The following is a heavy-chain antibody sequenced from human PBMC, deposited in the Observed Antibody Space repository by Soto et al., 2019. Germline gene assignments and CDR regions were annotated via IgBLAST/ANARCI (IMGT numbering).Heavy chain of an antibody. D-gene: IGHD3-3*01. Sequence: GGSLRLSCAASGFTFTDYAMSWVRQAPGKGLECVSVISGSGGSTYYADSVKGRFTISRDNSKNTLYLQMNSLRAEDTAVYYCAKDQYYDFWSGLQSNWFDPWGQGTLVTVSS. CDR1: GFTFTDYA. CDR3: AKDQYYDFWSGLQSNWFDP. J-gene: IGHJ5*02. CDR2: ISGSGGST. V-gene: IGHV3-23*01.